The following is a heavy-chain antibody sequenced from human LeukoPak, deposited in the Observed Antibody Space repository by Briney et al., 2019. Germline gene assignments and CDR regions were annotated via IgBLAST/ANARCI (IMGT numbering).Heavy chain of an antibody. D-gene: IGHD3-22*01. Sequence: SQTLSLTCTVSGGSISSGSYYWSWIRQPAGKGLEWIGRIYTSGSTNYNPSLKSRVTISVDTSENQFSLKLSSVTAADTAVYYCASEGKEYYYDSSGYYYDYHDYWGQGTLVTVSS. CDR1: GGSISSGSYY. V-gene: IGHV4-61*02. J-gene: IGHJ4*02. CDR3: ASEGKEYYYDSSGYYYDYHDY. CDR2: IYTSGST.